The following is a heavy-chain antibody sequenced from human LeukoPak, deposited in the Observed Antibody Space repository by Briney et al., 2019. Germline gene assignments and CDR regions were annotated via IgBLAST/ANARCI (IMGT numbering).Heavy chain of an antibody. J-gene: IGHJ3*02. CDR2: MYYSGNT. CDR1: GGSISSSSHY. V-gene: IGHV4-39*07. D-gene: IGHD1-14*01. Sequence: SETLSLTCIVSGGSISSSSHYWGWIRQPPGKGLEWIGSMYYSGNTYYNPSLKSRVTISLDTSKNQFSLRLRSVTAADTAVYYCARDSRPLTDDALDIWGQGTMVTVSS. CDR3: ARDSRPLTDDALDI.